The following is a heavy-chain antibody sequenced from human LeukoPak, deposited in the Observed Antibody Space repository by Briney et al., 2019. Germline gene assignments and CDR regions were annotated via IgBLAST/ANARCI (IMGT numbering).Heavy chain of an antibody. V-gene: IGHV4-59*08. CDR3: ARRGYSYGFDY. CDR2: IYYSGTT. Sequence: SETLSLTCTVSGGSISSYYWSWIRQPPGKGLEWIGYIYYSGTTNYNPSLKSRVTISVDTSKNQFSLKLSSVTAADTAVYYCARRGYSYGFDYWGQGTLVTVSP. CDR1: GGSISSYY. D-gene: IGHD5-18*01. J-gene: IGHJ4*02.